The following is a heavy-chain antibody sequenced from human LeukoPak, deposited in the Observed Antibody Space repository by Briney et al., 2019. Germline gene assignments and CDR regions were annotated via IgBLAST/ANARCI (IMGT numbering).Heavy chain of an antibody. CDR3: SRGPYYYDSSGPFEF. J-gene: IGHJ4*02. V-gene: IGHV4-34*01. CDR2: INHSGST. D-gene: IGHD3-22*01. Sequence: SETLSLICAVYGGFFSGYYWSWIRQPPGKGLEWIGEINHSGSTNYNPSLKSRVTISVDTSKNQFSLKLSSVTAADTAVYYCSRGPYYYDSSGPFEFGGQGTVVTVPS. CDR1: GGFFSGYY.